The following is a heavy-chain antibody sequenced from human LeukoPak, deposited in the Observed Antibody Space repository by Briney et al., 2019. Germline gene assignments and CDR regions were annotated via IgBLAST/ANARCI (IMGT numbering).Heavy chain of an antibody. Sequence: ASLKVSCKASGYTFTGYYMHWVRQAPVQGLEWMGWINPKSGGTNYGQKFQGRVTMTRDTSISTAYMELSRLRSDDTAFFSSGRRHTISYYMDVWGKGTTVTVSS. V-gene: IGHV1-2*02. J-gene: IGHJ6*03. D-gene: IGHD3-9*01. CDR2: INPKSGGT. CDR3: GRRHTISYYMDV. CDR1: GYTFTGYY.